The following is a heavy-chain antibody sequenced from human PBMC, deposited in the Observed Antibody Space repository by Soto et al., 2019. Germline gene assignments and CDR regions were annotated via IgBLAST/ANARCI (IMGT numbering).Heavy chain of an antibody. CDR3: ARVGGTYYYDSSGQAFDY. CDR2: INHSGST. J-gene: IGHJ4*02. D-gene: IGHD3-22*01. Sequence: SETLSLTCAVYGGSFSGYYWSWIRQPPGKGLEWIGEINHSGSTNYNPSLKSRVTISVDTSKNQFSLKLSSVTAADTAVYYCARVGGTYYYDSSGQAFDYWGQGTLVTVPS. V-gene: IGHV4-34*01. CDR1: GGSFSGYY.